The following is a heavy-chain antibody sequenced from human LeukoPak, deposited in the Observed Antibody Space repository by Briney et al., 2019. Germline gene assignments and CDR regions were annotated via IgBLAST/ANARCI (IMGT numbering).Heavy chain of an antibody. V-gene: IGHV5-51*01. CDR3: ASSNCGSGYYYYGMDV. D-gene: IGHD7-27*01. CDR1: GYSFTTYW. Sequence: GESLKISCQGSGYSFTTYWIGWVRQMPGKGLECMGIIYPGDSDTRYSPSFQGQVTISADKSINTAYLQWSSLKASDTAMYYYASSNCGSGYYYYGMDVWGQGTTVTVSS. CDR2: IYPGDSDT. J-gene: IGHJ6*02.